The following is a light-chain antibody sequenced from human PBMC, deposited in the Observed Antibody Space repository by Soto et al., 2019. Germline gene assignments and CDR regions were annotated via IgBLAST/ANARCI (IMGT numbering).Light chain of an antibody. J-gene: IGLJ2*01. CDR3: QSYDNSLSAHVV. Sequence: QSVLTQPPSVSGAPGQTVTISCTGSSSNIGAGYDVHWYQQLPGTAPKLLIYGNSNRPSGVPDRFSGSKSGTSASLAITGLQAEDEADYYGQSYDNSLSAHVVFGGGTKLTVL. CDR2: GNS. CDR1: SSNIGAGYD. V-gene: IGLV1-40*01.